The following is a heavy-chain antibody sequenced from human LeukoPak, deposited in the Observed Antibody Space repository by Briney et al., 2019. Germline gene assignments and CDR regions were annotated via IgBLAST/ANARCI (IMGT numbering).Heavy chain of an antibody. CDR3: ATYSTSWYRRDYYYYYMDV. CDR1: GYSLTDLP. CDR2: FDSQDGKT. Sequence: ASVKVSCKVSGYSLTDLPMHWVRKAPGKGLEWMGGFDSQDGKTSYAQKFQGRVTMTEDTSTDTAYMELSSLTSEDTALYYCATYSTSWYRRDYYYYYMDVWGKGTTVTFSS. V-gene: IGHV1-24*01. D-gene: IGHD6-13*01. J-gene: IGHJ6*03.